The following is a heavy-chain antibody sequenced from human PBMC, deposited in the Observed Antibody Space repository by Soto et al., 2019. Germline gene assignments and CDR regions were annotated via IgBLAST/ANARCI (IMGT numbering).Heavy chain of an antibody. Sequence: GGSLRLSCAASGFTFSSYGMHWVRQAPGKGLEWVAVISYDGSNKYYADSVKGRFTISRDNSKNTLYLQMNSLRAEDTAVYYCAKDRRMATTYGMDVWGQGTTVTVSS. CDR2: ISYDGSNK. J-gene: IGHJ6*02. CDR1: GFTFSSYG. D-gene: IGHD5-12*01. V-gene: IGHV3-30*18. CDR3: AKDRRMATTYGMDV.